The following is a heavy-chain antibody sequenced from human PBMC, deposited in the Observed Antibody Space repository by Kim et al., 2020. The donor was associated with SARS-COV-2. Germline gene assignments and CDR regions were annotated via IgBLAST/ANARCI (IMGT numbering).Heavy chain of an antibody. CDR3: ARVRGYSSSWYHYYYGMDV. CDR1: GGSISSYY. J-gene: IGHJ6*02. CDR2: IYYSGST. V-gene: IGHV4-59*13. D-gene: IGHD6-13*01. Sequence: SETLSLTCTVSGGSISSYYWSWIRQPPGKGLEWIGYIYYSGSTNYNPSLKSRVTISVDTSKNQFSLKLSSVTAADTAVYYCARVRGYSSSWYHYYYGMDVWGQGTTVTVSS.